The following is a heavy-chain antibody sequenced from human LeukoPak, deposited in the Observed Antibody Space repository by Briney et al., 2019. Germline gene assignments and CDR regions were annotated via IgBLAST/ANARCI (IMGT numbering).Heavy chain of an antibody. J-gene: IGHJ3*01. V-gene: IGHV3-48*04. D-gene: IGHD3-22*01. CDR2: ISSSSSTI. CDR1: GFTFSNYA. Sequence: PGGSLRLSCAASGFTFSNYAMSWVRQAPGKGLEWVSYISSSSSTIYYADSVKGRFTISRDNAKNSLYLQMNSLRAEDTAVYYCARDLGPYYYDSSSLWGQGTMVTVSS. CDR3: ARDLGPYYYDSSSL.